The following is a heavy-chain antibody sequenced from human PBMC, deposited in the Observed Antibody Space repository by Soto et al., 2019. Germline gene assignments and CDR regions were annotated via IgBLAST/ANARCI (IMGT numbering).Heavy chain of an antibody. J-gene: IGHJ4*02. CDR1: GGSINNHY. CDR2: IYYTGGT. V-gene: IGHV4-59*08. Sequence: SETLSLTCTVSGGSINNHYWSWIRQPPGKGLEWIGYIYYTGGTQYNPSLKSRVTIFVDTSKNEFSLKVTSVTAADTGVYFCASRYAPSEFDHWGQGSLVTVSS. D-gene: IGHD2-2*01. CDR3: ASRYAPSEFDH.